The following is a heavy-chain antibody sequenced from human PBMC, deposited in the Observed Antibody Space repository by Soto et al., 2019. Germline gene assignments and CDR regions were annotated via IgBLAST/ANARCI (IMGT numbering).Heavy chain of an antibody. CDR2: IYWDDDK. CDR1: GFSLSTSGVG. V-gene: IGHV2-5*02. Sequence: SGPTLVNPTQTLTLTCTFSGFSLSTSGVGVGWIRQPPGKALEWLALIYWDDDKRYSPSLKSRLTITKDTSKNQVVLTMTNMDPVDTATYYCAHSHYDILTCYYAPGPPNDVFDIRGQRSSVT. D-gene: IGHD3-9*01. J-gene: IGHJ3*02. CDR3: AHSHYDILTCYYAPGPPNDVFDI.